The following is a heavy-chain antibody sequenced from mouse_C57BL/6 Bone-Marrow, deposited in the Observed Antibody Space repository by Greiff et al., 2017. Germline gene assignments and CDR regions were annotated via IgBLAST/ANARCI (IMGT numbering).Heavy chain of an antibody. V-gene: IGHV1-82*01. CDR2: IYPGDGDT. D-gene: IGHD1-1*01. J-gene: IGHJ2*01. CDR3: ARLGYYYGSSSYYFDY. CDR1: GYAFSSSW. Sequence: QVQLQQSGPELVKPGASVKISCKASGYAFSSSWMNWVKQRPGKGLEWIGRIYPGDGDTNYNGKFKGKATLTADKSSSTAYMQLSSLTSEDSAVYFCARLGYYYGSSSYYFDYWGQGTTLTVSS.